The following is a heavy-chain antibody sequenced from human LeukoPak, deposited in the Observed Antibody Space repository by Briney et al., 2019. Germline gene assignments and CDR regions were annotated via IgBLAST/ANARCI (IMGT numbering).Heavy chain of an antibody. Sequence: PSETLSLTCAVYGGSFSGYYWSWIRQPPGKGLEWIGEINHSGSTNYNPSLKSRVTISVDTSKNQFSLKLSSVTAADTAVYYCARGKWELLLDYWGQGTLVTVSS. V-gene: IGHV4-34*01. CDR1: GGSFSGYY. CDR2: INHSGST. J-gene: IGHJ4*02. CDR3: ARGKWELLLDY. D-gene: IGHD1-26*01.